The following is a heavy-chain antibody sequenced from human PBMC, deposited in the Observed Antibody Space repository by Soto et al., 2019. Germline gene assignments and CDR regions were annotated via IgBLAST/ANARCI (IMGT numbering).Heavy chain of an antibody. Sequence: ASVKVSCKTSGYTFNTYGINWVRQAPGQGLELMGWISAYDGKTNYAQKLQGRVTMTTDTSTSTAYMELRSLRSDDTAVYYCARKVTYYDFWSGPGGDWFDPWGQGTLVTVSS. CDR3: ARKVTYYDFWSGPGGDWFDP. V-gene: IGHV1-18*01. J-gene: IGHJ5*02. CDR1: GYTFNTYG. D-gene: IGHD3-3*01. CDR2: ISAYDGKT.